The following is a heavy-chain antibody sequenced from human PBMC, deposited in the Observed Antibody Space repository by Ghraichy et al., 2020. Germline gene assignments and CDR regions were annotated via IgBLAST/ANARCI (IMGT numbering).Heavy chain of an antibody. CDR1: GFTFSSYG. CDR3: AKGVNWNDVAVFEY. D-gene: IGHD1-1*01. CDR2: ISYDGSNK. V-gene: IGHV3-30*18. J-gene: IGHJ4*02. Sequence: GGSLRLSCAASGFTFSSYGMHWVRQAPGKGLEWVAVISYDGSNKYYADSVKGRFTISRDNSKNTLYLQMNSLRAEDTAVYYCAKGVNWNDVAVFEYWGQGTLVTVSS.